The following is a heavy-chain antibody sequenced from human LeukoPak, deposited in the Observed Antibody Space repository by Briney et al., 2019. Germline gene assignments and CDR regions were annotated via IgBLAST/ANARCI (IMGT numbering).Heavy chain of an antibody. Sequence: SETLSLTCTVSGGSISNYYWNWIRQPPGKGLEWIGYIYYSGNTNYNPSLKSRVTISKDTSKNQFSLKMSAVTAAYTAVYYCARVYGYGYYYMDVWGKGTTLTVSS. J-gene: IGHJ6*03. D-gene: IGHD5-18*01. CDR3: ARVYGYGYYYMDV. V-gene: IGHV4-59*01. CDR1: GGSISNYY. CDR2: IYYSGNT.